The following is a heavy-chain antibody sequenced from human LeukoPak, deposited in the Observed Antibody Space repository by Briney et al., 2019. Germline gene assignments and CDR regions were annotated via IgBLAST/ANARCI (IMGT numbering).Heavy chain of an antibody. V-gene: IGHV3-64D*06. CDR1: GFTLSRYG. J-gene: IGHJ4*02. CDR2: ISSNGGST. CDR3: VKGYCSSISCSLIDY. Sequence: GGSLRLSCSASGFTLSRYGMHWVRQAPGKGLEYVSGISSNGGSTNYADSVKGRFTISRDNSKNTLHLQMSSLRAEDTAVYYCVKGYCSSISCSLIDYGGQGTLSPSPQ. D-gene: IGHD2-2*01.